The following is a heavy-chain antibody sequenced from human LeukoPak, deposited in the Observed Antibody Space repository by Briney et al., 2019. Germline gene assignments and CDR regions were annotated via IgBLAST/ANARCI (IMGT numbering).Heavy chain of an antibody. Sequence: ASVKVSCKASGYTLTSYAMNWVRQAPGQGLEWMGWINTNSGNPTYAQGFTGRFVFSLDTSVSTAYLQISSLKAEDTAVYYCARDHAVFGDLNWFDPWGQGTLVTVSS. D-gene: IGHD3-10*01. CDR3: ARDHAVFGDLNWFDP. CDR1: GYTLTSYA. J-gene: IGHJ5*02. V-gene: IGHV7-4-1*02. CDR2: INTNSGNP.